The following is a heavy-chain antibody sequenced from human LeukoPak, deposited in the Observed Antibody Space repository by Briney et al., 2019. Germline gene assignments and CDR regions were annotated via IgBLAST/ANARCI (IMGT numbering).Heavy chain of an antibody. CDR1: GYTFASYA. V-gene: IGHV1-3*03. Sequence: ASVKVSCKASGYTFASYAMHWVRQAPGQSLEWMGWINAGNGNTKYSQEFQGRVTITRDTSASTAYMELSSLRSEDMAVYYCAASGGGFGEFDYWGQGTLVTVSS. CDR2: INAGNGNT. CDR3: AASGGGFGEFDY. D-gene: IGHD3-10*01. J-gene: IGHJ4*02.